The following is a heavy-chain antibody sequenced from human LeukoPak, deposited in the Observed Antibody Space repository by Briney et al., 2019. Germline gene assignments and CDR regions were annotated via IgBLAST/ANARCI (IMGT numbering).Heavy chain of an antibody. V-gene: IGHV3-30-3*01. CDR3: AREKPGTYYFDY. Sequence: GGSLRLSCAVSGFTFSSYVMHWVRQAPGKGLEWVAVILYDGSNIYYADSVKGRFTISRDNSKNTPYLQMYSLRAEDTAVYYCAREKPGTYYFDYWGQGILVTVSS. CDR2: ILYDGSNI. D-gene: IGHD1-26*01. CDR1: GFTFSSYV. J-gene: IGHJ4*02.